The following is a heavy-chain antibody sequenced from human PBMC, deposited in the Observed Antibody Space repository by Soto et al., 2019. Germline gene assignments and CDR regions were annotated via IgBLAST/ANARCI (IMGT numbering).Heavy chain of an antibody. Sequence: ETLSVTCAVYGGSFNGYYWNWIRQPPGKGLEWIGEINHTGGTHYNPSLKIRVTMSVDTSKNQFSLRLSSVTAADTAIYYCATRITVFGLLIPPFDPWGQGTQVTVSS. CDR1: GGSFNGYY. V-gene: IGHV4-34*01. CDR2: INHTGGT. J-gene: IGHJ5*02. CDR3: ATRITVFGLLIPPFDP. D-gene: IGHD3-3*01.